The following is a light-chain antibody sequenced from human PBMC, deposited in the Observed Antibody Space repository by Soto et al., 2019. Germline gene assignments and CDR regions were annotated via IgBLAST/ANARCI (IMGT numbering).Light chain of an antibody. CDR2: VAS. CDR3: QQSYGSPYT. Sequence: DIQMTQSPSSLSASVGDVATITCRASQTINSYLNWYQQRPGKAPKLLICVASTLQSGVPLRFSGSGFGTDFTLTITSVQPEDFATYYCQQSYGSPYTFGQGTKLEIK. J-gene: IGKJ2*01. CDR1: QTINSY. V-gene: IGKV1-39*01.